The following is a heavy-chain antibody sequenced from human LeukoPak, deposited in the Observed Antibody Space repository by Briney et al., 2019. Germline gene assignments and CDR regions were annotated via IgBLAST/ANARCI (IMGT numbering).Heavy chain of an antibody. CDR2: INPSGGST. J-gene: IGHJ4*02. V-gene: IGHV1-46*01. CDR3: ARDPSSLIAATH. Sequence: GASVKVSCKASGYTFTSYYMHWVRQAPGQGLEWMGIINPSGGSTSYAQKFQGRVTMTRDMSTSTVYMELSSLRSEDTAVYYCARDPSSLIAATHWGQGTLVTVSS. D-gene: IGHD6-13*01. CDR1: GYTFTSYY.